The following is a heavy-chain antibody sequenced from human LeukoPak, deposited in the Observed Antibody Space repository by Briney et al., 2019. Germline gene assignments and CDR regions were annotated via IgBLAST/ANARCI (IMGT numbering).Heavy chain of an antibody. CDR1: GFSSSSYS. Sequence: GGSLRLSCAASGFSSSSYSMNWVRQAPGKGLEWVSSISSSSTYIYYADSMKGRFTISRDNAKISLYLQMNSLNADDTAVYYCARDSPQYYFDYWGQGTLVTVSS. V-gene: IGHV3-21*01. CDR3: ARDSPQYYFDY. CDR2: ISSSSTYI. J-gene: IGHJ4*02.